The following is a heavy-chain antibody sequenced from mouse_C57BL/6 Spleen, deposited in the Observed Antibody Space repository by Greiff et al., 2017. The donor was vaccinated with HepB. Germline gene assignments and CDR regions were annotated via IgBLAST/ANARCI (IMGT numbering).Heavy chain of an antibody. V-gene: IGHV1-61*01. Sequence: VQLQQPGAELVRPGSSVKLSCKASGYTFTSYWMDWVKQRPGQGLEWIGNIYPSDSETHYNQKFKDKATLTVDKSSSTAYMQLSSLTSEDSAVYYCARGDYGSRRWYFDVWGTGTTVTVSS. J-gene: IGHJ1*03. D-gene: IGHD1-1*01. CDR1: GYTFTSYW. CDR3: ARGDYGSRRWYFDV. CDR2: IYPSDSET.